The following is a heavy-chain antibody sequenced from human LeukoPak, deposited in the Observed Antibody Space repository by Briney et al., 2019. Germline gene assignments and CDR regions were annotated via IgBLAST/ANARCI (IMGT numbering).Heavy chain of an antibody. Sequence: GGSLRLSCADSGFTFSSYWMHWVRQAPGKGLVWVSRINSDGSSTSYADSVRGRFTISRDNAKNTLYLQMNSLRAEDTAVYYCARSNHCSGGSCYSAWFDPWGLGTLVTVSS. J-gene: IGHJ5*02. CDR1: GFTFSSYW. V-gene: IGHV3-74*01. D-gene: IGHD2-15*01. CDR2: INSDGSST. CDR3: ARSNHCSGGSCYSAWFDP.